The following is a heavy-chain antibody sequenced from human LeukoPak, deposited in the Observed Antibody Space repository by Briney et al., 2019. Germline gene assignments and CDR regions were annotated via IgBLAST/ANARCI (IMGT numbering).Heavy chain of an antibody. V-gene: IGHV3-21*01. J-gene: IGHJ6*03. CDR3: ARGACTIFGEYYYYMDV. D-gene: IGHD3-3*01. CDR2: ISSSGSYI. CDR1: GVTFSDSA. Sequence: PGGSLRLSCAASGVTFSDSAMTWVRQVPVKGLEWVSSISSSGSYIYYADSVKGRFTISRDNAKNSLYLQMNSLRADDTAVYHCARGACTIFGEYYYYMDVWGKGAAVTVSS.